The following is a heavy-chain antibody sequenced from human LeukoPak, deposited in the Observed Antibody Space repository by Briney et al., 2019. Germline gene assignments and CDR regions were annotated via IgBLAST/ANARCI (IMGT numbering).Heavy chain of an antibody. Sequence: GGSLRLSCAASGFTFSSYGMHWVRQAPGKGLEWVAFIRYDGSNKYYADSVKGRFTISRDNSKNTLYPQMNSLRAEDTAVYYCAKDVEYSSSFYFDYWGQGTLVTVSS. V-gene: IGHV3-30*02. CDR3: AKDVEYSSSFYFDY. CDR2: IRYDGSNK. J-gene: IGHJ4*02. CDR1: GFTFSSYG. D-gene: IGHD6-6*01.